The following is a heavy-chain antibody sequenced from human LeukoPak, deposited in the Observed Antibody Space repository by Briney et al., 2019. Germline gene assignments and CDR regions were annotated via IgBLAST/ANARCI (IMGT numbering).Heavy chain of an antibody. Sequence: GRSLRLSCAASGFTFSRYGMHWVRQAPGKGLEWVALISYNGENKNYADSVKGRFTISRDNSKNTLHLQMNSLRVEDTAVYYCAQDYRTTGQFDYWGQGTLVTVSS. D-gene: IGHD4-17*01. CDR2: ISYNGENK. J-gene: IGHJ4*02. CDR3: AQDYRTTGQFDY. V-gene: IGHV3-30*18. CDR1: GFTFSRYG.